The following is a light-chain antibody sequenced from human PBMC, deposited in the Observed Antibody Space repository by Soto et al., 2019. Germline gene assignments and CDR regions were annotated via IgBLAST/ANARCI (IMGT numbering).Light chain of an antibody. J-gene: IGKJ1*01. CDR1: RSIYSNY. CDR3: QHYVNSPRT. Sequence: EIVLTQSPGTLSLSPGERATLSCRASRSIYSNYLAWYQQKPGQAPRLLIYGASTRIAGVPDRFSGSGSGTDFTLTISRLEPEDFAVYYCQHYVNSPRTFGQGTKVEFK. V-gene: IGKV3-20*01. CDR2: GAS.